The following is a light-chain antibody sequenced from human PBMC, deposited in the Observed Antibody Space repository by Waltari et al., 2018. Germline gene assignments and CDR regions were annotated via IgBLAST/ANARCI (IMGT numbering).Light chain of an antibody. CDR3: QQYYTTPLT. Sequence: DIEMTQSPDSLAVSLGERATINCKSSQSVLYSSNNKNYLAWYQHKPGQPPKLLIYWASTRESGVPERFSGSGSGTDFTLTISSLQAEDVAVYYCQQYYTTPLTFGQGTKVEIK. J-gene: IGKJ1*01. CDR1: QSVLYSSNNKNY. CDR2: WAS. V-gene: IGKV4-1*01.